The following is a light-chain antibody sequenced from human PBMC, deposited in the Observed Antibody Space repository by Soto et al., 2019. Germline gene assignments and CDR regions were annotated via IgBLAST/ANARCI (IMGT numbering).Light chain of an antibody. CDR2: EVT. Sequence: QSVLAQPPSASGSPGQSVTISCTGTSSDVGGHNYVSWYQQHPGKAPKLMIYEVTQRPSGVPDRFSGSKSGNTASLTVSGLQAEDEADYYCCSYEGNNNVFGIGTKVTV. CDR1: SSDVGGHNY. J-gene: IGLJ1*01. CDR3: CSYEGNNNV. V-gene: IGLV2-8*01.